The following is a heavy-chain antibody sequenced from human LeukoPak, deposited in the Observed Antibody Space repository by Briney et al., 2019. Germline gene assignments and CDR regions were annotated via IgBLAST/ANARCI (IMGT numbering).Heavy chain of an antibody. D-gene: IGHD6-13*01. CDR1: GYTFTGYY. J-gene: IGHJ3*02. Sequence: ASVKVSCKASGYTFTGYYMHWVRQAPGQGLEWMGWINPKSGGTNYAQKFQGWVTMTRDTSISTAYMELSRLRSDETAVYYCASSSKGGYSRDAFDIWGQGTMVTVSS. CDR2: INPKSGGT. CDR3: ASSSKGGYSRDAFDI. V-gene: IGHV1-2*04.